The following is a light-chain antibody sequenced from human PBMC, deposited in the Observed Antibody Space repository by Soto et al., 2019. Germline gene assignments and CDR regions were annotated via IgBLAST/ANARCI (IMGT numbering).Light chain of an antibody. CDR3: QQYKSYS. V-gene: IGKV1-5*01. CDR2: DAS. J-gene: IGKJ2*01. CDR1: QRISSW. Sequence: DIQMTQSPSTLSASVGDRVTITCRASQRISSWLACNQQKPGKAPNPLIYDASNLESGVPSRFCGSGTGTEFTLTISRLESDDVATYYRQQYKSYSFGQGTKLEIK.